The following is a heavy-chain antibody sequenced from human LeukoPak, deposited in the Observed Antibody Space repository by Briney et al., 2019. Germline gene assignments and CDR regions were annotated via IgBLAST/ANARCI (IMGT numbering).Heavy chain of an antibody. CDR2: INHSGST. CDR1: GVSFSGYY. V-gene: IGHV4-34*01. J-gene: IGHJ4*02. D-gene: IGHD5-12*01. CDR3: ARGKSGYAYFIH. Sequence: SETLSLTCALYGVSFSGYYWSWIRQPPGNGLEWIGEINHSGSTNSNPSLKSRVTISVDTSKNQFSLKLSSVTAADTAVYYCARGKSGYAYFIHWGQGTLVTVSS.